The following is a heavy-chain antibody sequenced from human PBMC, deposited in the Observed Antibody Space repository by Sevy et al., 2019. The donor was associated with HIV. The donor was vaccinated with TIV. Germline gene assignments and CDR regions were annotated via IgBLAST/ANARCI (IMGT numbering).Heavy chain of an antibody. V-gene: IGHV4-39*01. CDR2: IYYNGDT. CDR1: GGSMSSSDYF. CDR3: ARHGAWRFYFDF. D-gene: IGHD3-16*01. J-gene: IGHJ4*02. Sequence: SETLSLTCTVSGGSMSSSDYFWGWVRQPPGKGLEWIGSIYYNGDTYHSPSLKSRVTVAVDTSKNQFFLTLTSVTAADTAICYCARHGAWRFYFDFWGQGALVTVSS.